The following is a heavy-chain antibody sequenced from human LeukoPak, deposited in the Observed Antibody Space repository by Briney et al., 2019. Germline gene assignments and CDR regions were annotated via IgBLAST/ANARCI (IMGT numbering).Heavy chain of an antibody. Sequence: GASVKVSCKASGYTFTGYYMHLVRQAPGQGLEWMGRINPNSGGTNYAQKFQGRVTMTRDTSISTAYMELSRLRSDDTAVYYCARVLGYYDSSGNWGQGTLVTVSS. V-gene: IGHV1-2*06. CDR1: GYTFTGYY. CDR2: INPNSGGT. CDR3: ARVLGYYDSSGN. J-gene: IGHJ4*02. D-gene: IGHD3-22*01.